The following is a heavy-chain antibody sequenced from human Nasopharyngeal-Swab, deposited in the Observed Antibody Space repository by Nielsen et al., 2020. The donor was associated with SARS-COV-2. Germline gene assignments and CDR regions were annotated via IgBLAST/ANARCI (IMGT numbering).Heavy chain of an antibody. CDR3: ARGNDYSYYMDV. CDR1: GGTFSSYA. V-gene: IGHV1-69*10. Sequence: SVTVSCKASGGTFSSYAISWVRQAPGQGLEWMGGIIPILGIANYAQKFQGRVTITADKSTSTAYMELSSLRSEDTAVYYCARGNDYSYYMDVWGKGTTVTVSS. J-gene: IGHJ6*03. D-gene: IGHD2-8*01. CDR2: IIPILGIA.